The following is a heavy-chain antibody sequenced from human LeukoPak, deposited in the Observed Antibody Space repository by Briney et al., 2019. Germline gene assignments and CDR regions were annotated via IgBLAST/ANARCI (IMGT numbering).Heavy chain of an antibody. Sequence: PGGSLRLSCAASGFTVSSNYMSWVRQAPGKGLEWVSVIYSGGSTYYADSVKGRFTISRDNSKNTLYLQMNSLRAEDTAVYYCASPRASSGWAYYFDYWGQGTLVTVSS. V-gene: IGHV3-53*01. CDR3: ASPRASSGWAYYFDY. CDR1: GFTVSSNY. CDR2: IYSGGST. J-gene: IGHJ4*02. D-gene: IGHD6-19*01.